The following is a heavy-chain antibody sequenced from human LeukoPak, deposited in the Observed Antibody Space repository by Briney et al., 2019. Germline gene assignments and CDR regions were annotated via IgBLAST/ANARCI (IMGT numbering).Heavy chain of an antibody. CDR1: GYSFTAYW. Sequence: ASVKVSCKASGYSFTAYWLHWVRQAPGQGLEWMGWIKPDSGDANSAQQFQGRVSITRDPSSRTAFLELSSLRSDDTAVYFCARDYPHQRFDYWGQGTLVTVSS. CDR3: ARDYPHQRFDY. V-gene: IGHV1-2*02. J-gene: IGHJ4*02. CDR2: IKPDSGDA.